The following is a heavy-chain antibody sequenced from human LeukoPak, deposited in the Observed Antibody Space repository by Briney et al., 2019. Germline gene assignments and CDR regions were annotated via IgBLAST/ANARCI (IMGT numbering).Heavy chain of an antibody. J-gene: IGHJ5*02. V-gene: IGHV4-30-4*01. D-gene: IGHD4-11*01. CDR3: AGNDYTKNWFDP. Sequence: SETLSLTCTVSGGPISSGDYYWSWIRQPPGKGLEWTGYVYYSGNTYYNPSLKSRVTISVDTSKNQFSLKLSSVAAADTAVHYCAGNDYTKNWFDPWGQGTLVTVSS. CDR2: VYYSGNT. CDR1: GGPISSGDYY.